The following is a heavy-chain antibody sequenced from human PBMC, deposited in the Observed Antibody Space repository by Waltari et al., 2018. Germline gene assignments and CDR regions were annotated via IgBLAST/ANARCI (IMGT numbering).Heavy chain of an antibody. CDR1: GFTFSDHY. J-gene: IGHJ3*01. Sequence: EVQLVESGGGLVQPGGSLRLSCAASGFTFSDHYMDWVRQAPGKGLEWVGRTRNKANSYTTEYAACVKGRFTVSRDESRDSLYLQMTSLKTEDTAVYYCARGYHSFDVWGQGTMVTVSS. D-gene: IGHD1-20*01. V-gene: IGHV3-72*01. CDR2: TRNKANSYTT. CDR3: ARGYHSFDV.